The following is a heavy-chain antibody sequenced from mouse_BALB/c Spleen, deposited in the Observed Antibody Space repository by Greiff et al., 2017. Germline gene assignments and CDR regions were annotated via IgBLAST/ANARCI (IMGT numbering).Heavy chain of an antibody. V-gene: IGHV5-12-2*01. Sequence: EVQRVESGGGLVQPGGSLKLSCAASGFTFSSYTMSWVRQTPEKRLEWVAYISNGGGSTYYPDTVKGRFTISRDNAKNTLYLQMSSLKSEDTAMYYCARQDYGSSYWFAYWGQGTLVTVSA. D-gene: IGHD1-1*01. J-gene: IGHJ3*01. CDR3: ARQDYGSSYWFAY. CDR2: ISNGGGST. CDR1: GFTFSSYT.